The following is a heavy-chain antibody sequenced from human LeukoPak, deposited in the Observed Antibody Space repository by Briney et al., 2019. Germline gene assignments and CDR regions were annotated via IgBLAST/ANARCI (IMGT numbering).Heavy chain of an antibody. CDR1: GFTFTTYW. D-gene: IGHD3-22*01. Sequence: GGSLRLSCAASGFTFTTYWMHWVRQAPGKGLVWVSCINSDGSSTNYADSVKGRFTISRDNAKTSLYLQMTSLRAEDAAVYYCARRYHFDSSGLHWRSPFDIWGQGTMVAVSS. CDR3: ARRYHFDSSGLHWRSPFDI. J-gene: IGHJ3*02. V-gene: IGHV3-74*01. CDR2: INSDGSST.